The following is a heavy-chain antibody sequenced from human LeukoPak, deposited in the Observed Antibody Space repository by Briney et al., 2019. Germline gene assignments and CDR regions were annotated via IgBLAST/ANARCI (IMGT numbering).Heavy chain of an antibody. V-gene: IGHV3-21*01. CDR3: ARDGEKLRVGAFDI. CDR2: ISSSSSYI. J-gene: IGHJ3*02. CDR1: GFTFSTYA. D-gene: IGHD4-17*01. Sequence: PGGSLRLSCAASGFTFSTYAVNWVRQAPGKGLEWVSSISSSSSYIYYADSVKGRFTISRDNAKNSLYLQMNSLRAEDTAVYYCARDGEKLRVGAFDIWGQGTMVTVSS.